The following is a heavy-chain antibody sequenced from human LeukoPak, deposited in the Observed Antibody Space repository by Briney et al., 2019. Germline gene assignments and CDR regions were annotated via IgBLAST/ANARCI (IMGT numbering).Heavy chain of an antibody. CDR3: AKAPSVGYCSTTSCYINY. CDR1: GFTFSSYG. J-gene: IGHJ4*02. CDR2: IRYDGSNK. V-gene: IGHV3-30*02. D-gene: IGHD2-2*02. Sequence: GGSLRLSCAASGFTFSSYGMHWVRQAPGKGLEWVAFIRYDGSNKYYADSVKGRFTISRDNSKNTLYLQMNSLRPEDTAVYYCAKAPSVGYCSTTSCYINYWGQGTLVTVSS.